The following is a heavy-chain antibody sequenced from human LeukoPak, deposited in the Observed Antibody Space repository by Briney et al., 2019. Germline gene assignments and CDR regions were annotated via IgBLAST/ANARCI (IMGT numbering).Heavy chain of an antibody. CDR2: INPNSGGT. V-gene: IGHV1-2*02. Sequence: ASVKVSCKASGYTFTGYYMHWVRQAPGQGLEWMGWINPNSGGTNYAQKFQGRVTMTRDTSISTAYMELSRLRSDDTAVYYCARAGILVVMGYMDVWGKGTTVTVSS. D-gene: IGHD3-22*01. CDR1: GYTFTGYY. CDR3: ARAGILVVMGYMDV. J-gene: IGHJ6*03.